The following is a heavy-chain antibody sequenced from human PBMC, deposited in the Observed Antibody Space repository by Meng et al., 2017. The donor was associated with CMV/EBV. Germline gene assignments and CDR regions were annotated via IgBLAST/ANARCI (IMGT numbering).Heavy chain of an antibody. CDR1: RGSVSWGSLY. V-gene: IGHV4-61*01. Sequence: LVSPSGSVSLPCTGPRGSVSWGSLYLSWIRPPPGKRLEGNGYIYYRETTIYCPALKRRINILVDTSNNQFSLKLSSVDSADTAVYYCARGPGYYGSGPVDYWGQGTLVTVSS. J-gene: IGHJ4*02. CDR3: ARGPGYYGSGPVDY. CDR2: IYYRETT. D-gene: IGHD3-10*01.